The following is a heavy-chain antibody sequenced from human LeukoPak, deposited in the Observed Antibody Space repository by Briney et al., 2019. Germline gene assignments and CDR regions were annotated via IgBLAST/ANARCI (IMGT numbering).Heavy chain of an antibody. Sequence: VGSLRLSCAASVFTFSSYWMSWVRQAPGKGLEWVANIKQDGSEKYYVDSVKGRFTISRDNAKNSLYLQMDSLRAEDTAVYYCARERDGYNYGYYFDYWGQGTLVTVSS. CDR1: VFTFSSYW. V-gene: IGHV3-7*01. CDR3: ARERDGYNYGYYFDY. D-gene: IGHD5-24*01. CDR2: IKQDGSEK. J-gene: IGHJ4*02.